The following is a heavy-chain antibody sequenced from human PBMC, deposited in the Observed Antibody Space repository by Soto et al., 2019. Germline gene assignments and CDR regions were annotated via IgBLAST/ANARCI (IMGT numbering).Heavy chain of an antibody. J-gene: IGHJ6*02. CDR1: GGTFSSYA. D-gene: IGHD2-2*01. CDR2: IIPIPGTA. CDR3: ARSQGSSTSLEIYYYYYYGMDV. V-gene: IGHV1-69*01. Sequence: QVQLVQSVGEVKKPGSSVKVSCKASGGTFSSYAISWVRQAPGQGLEWMGGIIPIPGTANYAQKFQGRVTITADESTSTAYMELSSLRSEDTAVYYCARSQGSSTSLEIYYYYYYGMDVWGQGTTVTVSS.